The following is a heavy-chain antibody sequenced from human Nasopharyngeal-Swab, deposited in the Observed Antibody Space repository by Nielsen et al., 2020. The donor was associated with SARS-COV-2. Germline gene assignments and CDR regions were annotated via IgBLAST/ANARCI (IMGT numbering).Heavy chain of an antibody. CDR1: GFTFSSYG. CDR2: ISYDGSNK. V-gene: IGHV3-30*18. Sequence: GESPKISCAASGFTFSSYGMHWVRQAPGKGLEWVAVISYDGSNKYYADSVKGRFTISRDNSKNTLYLQMNSLRAEDTAVYYCAKDATYYDFWSGLFDYWGQGTLVTVSS. CDR3: AKDATYYDFWSGLFDY. D-gene: IGHD3-3*01. J-gene: IGHJ4*02.